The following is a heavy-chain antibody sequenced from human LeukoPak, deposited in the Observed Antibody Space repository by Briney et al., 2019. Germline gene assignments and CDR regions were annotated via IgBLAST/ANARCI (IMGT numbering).Heavy chain of an antibody. Sequence: PGRSLRLSCAASGFTFSSYAMYWVRQAPGKGLEWLSSITFSGTSIHYADAVKGRFTISRDSAKNSVYLQMTSLRPEDTAVYYCAKMVTSGWPGNFYYYGMDVWGQGTTVTVSS. J-gene: IGHJ6*02. CDR1: GFTFSSYA. CDR3: AKMVTSGWPGNFYYYGMDV. CDR2: ITFSGTSI. D-gene: IGHD6-19*01. V-gene: IGHV3-21*01.